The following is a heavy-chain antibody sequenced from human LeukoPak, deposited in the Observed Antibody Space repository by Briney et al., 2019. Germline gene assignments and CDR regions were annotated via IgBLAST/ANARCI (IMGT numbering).Heavy chain of an antibody. CDR1: GGSISSYY. CDR3: ARIVYYYDSSGYYSGGYHYYYYMDV. J-gene: IGHJ6*03. CDR2: IYNSGST. D-gene: IGHD3-22*01. Sequence: SETLSLTRTVSGGSISSYYWSWIRQPPGKGLEWIGYIYNSGSTNYNPSLKSRVTISLDTSKNQVSLKLSSVTAADTAVYYCARIVYYYDSSGYYSGGYHYYYYMDVWGKGTTVTISS. V-gene: IGHV4-59*01.